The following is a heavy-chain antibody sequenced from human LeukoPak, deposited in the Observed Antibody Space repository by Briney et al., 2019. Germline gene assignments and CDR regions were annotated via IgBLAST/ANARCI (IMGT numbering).Heavy chain of an antibody. D-gene: IGHD4-17*01. V-gene: IGHV1-2*02. CDR2: IDSNSGGT. CDR3: AREMNYDDYRTSDY. J-gene: IGHJ4*02. CDR1: GYTFTGYY. Sequence: ASVTVSCKASGYTFTGYYMHWVRQAPGQGFEWMGRIDSNSGGTNYAQNFQGRVTMTRDTSISAVYMELISLTSDDTAVYYCAREMNYDDYRTSDYWGQGTLVTVSS.